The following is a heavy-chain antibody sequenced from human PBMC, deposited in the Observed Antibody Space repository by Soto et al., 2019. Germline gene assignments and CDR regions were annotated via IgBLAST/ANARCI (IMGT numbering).Heavy chain of an antibody. J-gene: IGHJ5*02. CDR3: ARVLYYGSGTSDL. V-gene: IGHV4-30-4*01. Sequence: QVQLQESGPGLVKPSQTLSLTCIVSGGSISSGDYYWSWIRQPPGKDLEWIGYIYYSGSAYYNPSLKSRITMSVDTSKNHFSLKLNSVTAADTAVYYCARVLYYGSGTSDLWGQGTLVTVSS. CDR2: IYYSGSA. CDR1: GGSISSGDYY. D-gene: IGHD3-10*01.